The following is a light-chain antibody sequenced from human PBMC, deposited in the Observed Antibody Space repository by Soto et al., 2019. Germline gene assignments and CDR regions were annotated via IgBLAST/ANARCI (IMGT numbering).Light chain of an antibody. Sequence: DIPLTQSPSSLSASVGDRVTVTCRASKSVRSYLHWYQQKPGKAPKLLIYAVSSLQNGVSSRFSGSGSGTDFTLSISNLQPEDLGTYYCQQTSSTPTFGGGTKVEIK. J-gene: IGKJ4*01. CDR1: KSVRSY. CDR2: AVS. CDR3: QQTSSTPT. V-gene: IGKV1-39*01.